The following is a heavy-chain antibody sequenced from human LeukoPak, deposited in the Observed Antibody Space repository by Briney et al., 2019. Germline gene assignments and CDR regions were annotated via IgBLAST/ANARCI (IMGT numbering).Heavy chain of an antibody. CDR3: AKGSTTDYFDY. J-gene: IGHJ4*02. CDR2: ISRDGGTT. CDR1: GFTVSSNY. D-gene: IGHD4-17*01. Sequence: GGSLRLSCAASGFTVSSNYMSWVRQAPGKGLEWVSLISRDGGTTYYADSVKGRFTISRDNSKNSLYLQMSSLRAEDTALYYCAKGSTTDYFDYWGQGTLVTVSS. V-gene: IGHV3-43D*03.